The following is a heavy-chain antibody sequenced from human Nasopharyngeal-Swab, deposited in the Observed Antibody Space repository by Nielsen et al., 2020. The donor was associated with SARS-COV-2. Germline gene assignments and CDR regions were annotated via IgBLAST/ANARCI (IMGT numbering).Heavy chain of an antibody. V-gene: IGHV5-10-1*01. CDR3: ARQPPTGSGRGGVDV. CDR2: TDPSDSYT. Sequence: VRQVPGKGLEWMGRTDPSDSYTNYSPSFQGHVTISADKSISTAYLQWSSLKASDTAMYYCARQPPTGSGRGGVDVWGQGTTVTVSS. J-gene: IGHJ6*02. D-gene: IGHD3-10*01.